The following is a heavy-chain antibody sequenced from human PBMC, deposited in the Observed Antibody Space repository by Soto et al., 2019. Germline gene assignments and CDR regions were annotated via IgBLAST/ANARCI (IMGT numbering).Heavy chain of an antibody. CDR3: AKDWPGTSSVTSDY. Sequence: EVHLLESGGTLVQPGGSLRLSCAASGFDFSTYAMTWVRQAPGRGLEWVSSIIHRGDTAYYGSSVKGRFTISRDNSKTTLYLQMNSLRADDTAMYYCAKDWPGTSSVTSDYWGQGTLVTVSS. J-gene: IGHJ4*02. CDR1: GFDFSTYA. V-gene: IGHV3-23*01. D-gene: IGHD4-17*01. CDR2: IIHRGDTA.